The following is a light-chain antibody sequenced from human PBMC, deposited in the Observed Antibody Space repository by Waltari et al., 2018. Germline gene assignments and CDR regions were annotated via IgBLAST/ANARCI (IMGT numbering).Light chain of an antibody. Sequence: ETVMTQSPATLSVSPGERATLSCRASRIARSNLAWYQQKPGQPPRLLIDGASPRARGVPARFSGSGSGTEFTLTISSLQSEDSAVYYGQQYDYPGLTFGGGTTVEIK. CDR2: GAS. CDR3: QQYDYPGLT. CDR1: RIARSN. J-gene: IGKJ4*01. V-gene: IGKV3-15*01.